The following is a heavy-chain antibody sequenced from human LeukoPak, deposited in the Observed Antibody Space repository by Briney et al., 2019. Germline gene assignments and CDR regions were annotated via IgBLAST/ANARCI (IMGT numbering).Heavy chain of an antibody. CDR3: ARDHEGAGYSYGNSYYYYYMDV. Sequence: ASVKVSCKASGYTFTGYYMHWVRQAPGQGHEWMGRINPNSGGTNYAQKFQGRVTMTRDTSISTAYMELSRLRSDDTAVYYCARDHEGAGYSYGNSYYYYYMDVWGKGTTVTVSS. CDR2: INPNSGGT. J-gene: IGHJ6*03. V-gene: IGHV1-2*06. D-gene: IGHD5-18*01. CDR1: GYTFTGYY.